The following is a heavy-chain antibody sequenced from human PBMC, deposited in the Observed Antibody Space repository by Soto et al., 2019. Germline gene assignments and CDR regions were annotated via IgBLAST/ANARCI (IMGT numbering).Heavy chain of an antibody. D-gene: IGHD3-3*01. V-gene: IGHV3-23*01. CDR3: AKDRFYFCSGSVNWFDP. Sequence: GGSLRLSCAASGFTFSSYAMSWVRQAPGKGLEWVSAISGSGGSTYYADSVKGRFTISRDNSKNTLYLQMNSLRAEDTAVYYCAKDRFYFCSGSVNWFDPWGQLSLVPVSS. J-gene: IGHJ5*02. CDR1: GFTFSSYA. CDR2: ISGSGGST.